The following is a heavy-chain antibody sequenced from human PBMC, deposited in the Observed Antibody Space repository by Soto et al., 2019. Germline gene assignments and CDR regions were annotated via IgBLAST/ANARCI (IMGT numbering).Heavy chain of an antibody. CDR2: IRQGGSET. Sequence: GGSLRLSCAASGFTFSSYWMNWVRQAPGKGLEWVANIRQGGSETYYVDSVKGRFTISRDNAKNSLFLQMNSLRAEDTAVYYCSREHGYSSTSHYYFYGMDVWGQGTTVTVSS. CDR1: GFTFSSYW. CDR3: SREHGYSSTSHYYFYGMDV. D-gene: IGHD6-13*01. V-gene: IGHV3-7*03. J-gene: IGHJ6*02.